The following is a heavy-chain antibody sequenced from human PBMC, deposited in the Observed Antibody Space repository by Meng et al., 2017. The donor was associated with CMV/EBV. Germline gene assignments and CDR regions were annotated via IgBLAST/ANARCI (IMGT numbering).Heavy chain of an antibody. J-gene: IGHJ5*02. CDR3: AKAWSTVTHTVNWFDP. Sequence: GESLKISCAASGFTFSSYGMHRVRQAPGKGLEWVAVRWYDGSNKYYADSVKGRFTIPRDNSKNTLYLQMNSLRAEDTAVYYCAKAWSTVTHTVNWFDPWGQGTLVTVSS. V-gene: IGHV3-33*06. CDR1: GFTFSSYG. D-gene: IGHD4-17*01. CDR2: RWYDGSNK.